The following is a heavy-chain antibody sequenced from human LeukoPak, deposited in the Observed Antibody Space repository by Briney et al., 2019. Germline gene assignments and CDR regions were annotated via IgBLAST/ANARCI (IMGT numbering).Heavy chain of an antibody. V-gene: IGHV4-39*01. J-gene: IGHJ6*02. Sequence: PSETLSLTCTVSGGSISSSSYYWGWIRQPPGKGLEWIGSIYYSGSTNYNPSLKSRVTISVDTSKNQFSLKLSSVTAADTAVYYCARHWSGYYNIYGMDVWGQGTTVTVSS. CDR3: ARHWSGYYNIYGMDV. CDR1: GGSISSSSYY. CDR2: IYYSGST. D-gene: IGHD3-3*01.